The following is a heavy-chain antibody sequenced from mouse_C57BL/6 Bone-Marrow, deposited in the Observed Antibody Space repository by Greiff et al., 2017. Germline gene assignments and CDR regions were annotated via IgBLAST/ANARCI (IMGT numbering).Heavy chain of an antibody. CDR2: ITPSSGYT. CDR1: GYTFTSYW. CDR3: ARGHYYGSSYVTWFAY. V-gene: IGHV1-7*01. Sequence: VQLQQSGAELAKPGASVKLSCKASGYTFTSYWMHWVKQRPGQGLEWIGYITPSSGYTKYNQKFKDKATLTADKSSSTAYMQLSSLTYEDSAVYYCARGHYYGSSYVTWFAYWGQGTLVTVSA. J-gene: IGHJ3*01. D-gene: IGHD1-1*01.